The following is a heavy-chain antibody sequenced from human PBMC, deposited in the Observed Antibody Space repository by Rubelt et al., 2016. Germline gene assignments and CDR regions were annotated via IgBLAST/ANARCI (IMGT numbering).Heavy chain of an antibody. CDR1: GGSFSGYY. CDR2: INHSGST. D-gene: IGHD4-23*01. CDR3: ARGNSAEY. J-gene: IGHJ4*02. Sequence: QVQIQQWGAGLLKPSETLSLTCAVYGGSFSGYYWGWIRQPPGKGLEWIGEINHSGSTNYNPSLKSRVTMSVDASRNQFSLKRSSVTAADTAVYCCARGNSAEYWGQGTLVTVSS. V-gene: IGHV4-34*01.